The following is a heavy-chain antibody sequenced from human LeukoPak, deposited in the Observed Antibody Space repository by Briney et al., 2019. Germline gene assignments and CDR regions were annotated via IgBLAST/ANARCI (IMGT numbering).Heavy chain of an antibody. CDR2: ISGSGGST. Sequence: GGSLRLSCAASGFTFTSYAMSWVRQAPGKGLEWVTAISGSGGSTYYADSVKGRFTISRDNSKNTLYLQMNSLRAEDTAVYYCAKDRIAVAGLFDYWAQGTLVTVSS. J-gene: IGHJ4*02. CDR3: AKDRIAVAGLFDY. V-gene: IGHV3-23*01. CDR1: GFTFTSYA. D-gene: IGHD6-19*01.